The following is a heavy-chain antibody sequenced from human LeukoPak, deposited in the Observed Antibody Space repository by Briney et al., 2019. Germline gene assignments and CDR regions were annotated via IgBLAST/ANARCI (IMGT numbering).Heavy chain of an antibody. CDR1: GFTVSSNS. V-gene: IGHV3-53*01. Sequence: GGSLRLSCTVSGFTVSSNSMSWVRQAPGKGLEWVSFIYSDNTHYSDSVKGRFTISRDNAKNSLYLQMNSLRAEDTAMYYCARVNYGDYLPSFDYWGQGTLVTVSS. CDR2: IYSDNT. D-gene: IGHD4-17*01. CDR3: ARVNYGDYLPSFDY. J-gene: IGHJ4*02.